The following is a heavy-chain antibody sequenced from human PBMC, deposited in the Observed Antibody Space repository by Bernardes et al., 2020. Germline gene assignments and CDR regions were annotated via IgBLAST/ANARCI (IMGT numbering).Heavy chain of an antibody. Sequence: ASVKVSCKASGYTFTGYYMHWVRQAPGQGLEWMGWINPNSGGTNYAQKFQGWVTMTRDTSISTAYMELSRLRSDDTAVYYCARGPFVVVPAAIGWYNFDYWGQGTLVTVSS. D-gene: IGHD2-2*01. V-gene: IGHV1-2*04. CDR1: GYTFTGYY. CDR3: ARGPFVVVPAAIGWYNFDY. J-gene: IGHJ4*02. CDR2: INPNSGGT.